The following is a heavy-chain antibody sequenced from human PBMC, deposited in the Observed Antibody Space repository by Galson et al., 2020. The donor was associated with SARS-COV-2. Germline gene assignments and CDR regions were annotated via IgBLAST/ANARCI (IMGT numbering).Heavy chain of an antibody. CDR1: GGSFSGYY. V-gene: IGHV4-34*01. J-gene: IGHJ6*02. CDR2: INHSGST. CDR3: ARGFSYYGMDV. Sequence: SETLSLTCAVYGGSFSGYYWSWIRQPPGKGLEWIGEINHSGSTNYNPSLKSRVTISVDTSKNQFSLKLSSVTAADTAVYYCARGFSYYGMDVWGQWTTVTVSS.